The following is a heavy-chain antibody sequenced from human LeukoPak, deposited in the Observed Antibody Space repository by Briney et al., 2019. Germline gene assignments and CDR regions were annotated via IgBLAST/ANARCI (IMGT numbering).Heavy chain of an antibody. D-gene: IGHD2-2*01. V-gene: IGHV3-7*01. CDR2: IKQDGSEK. Sequence: PGGSLRLSCAASGFTFSSYWMSWVRQAPGKGLEWVANIKQDGSEKYYVDSVKGRFTISRDNAKNSLYLQMNSLRAEDTAVYYCARDRIVVVPAAHHYFDYWGQGTLDTVSS. CDR3: ARDRIVVVPAAHHYFDY. J-gene: IGHJ4*02. CDR1: GFTFSSYW.